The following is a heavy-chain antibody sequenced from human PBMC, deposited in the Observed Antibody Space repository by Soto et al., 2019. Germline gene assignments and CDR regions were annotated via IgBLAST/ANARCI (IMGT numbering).Heavy chain of an antibody. CDR2: TYYRSKWYD. V-gene: IGHV6-1*01. CDR3: AKDGGPAYCNSPGCSAEHFDY. Sequence: SQTLSLTCAIFGDSVSSKSVAWNWIRQSPSRGLEWLGRTYYRSKWYDDYAVSVKSRITINPDTSKNQFSLQLNSVTPEDTAVYYCAKDGGPAYCNSPGCSAEHFDYWGQGTQVTVSS. J-gene: IGHJ4*02. D-gene: IGHD2-2*01. CDR1: GDSVSSKSVA.